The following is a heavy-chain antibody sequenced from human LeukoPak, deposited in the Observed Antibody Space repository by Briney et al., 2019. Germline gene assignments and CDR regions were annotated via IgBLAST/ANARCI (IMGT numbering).Heavy chain of an antibody. V-gene: IGHV3-23*01. CDR2: ITGSGDTT. D-gene: IGHD3-9*01. J-gene: IGHJ5*01. CDR1: GVILRNYA. CDR3: AKWGDYDILTGYYVSDF. Sequence: GGSLRLSCAASGVILRNYAMSWVRQAPGKGLEWVTAITGSGDTTYYADSVKGRFTISRDNSKNTLYVEMNTLRAEDTAVYYCAKWGDYDILTGYYVSDFWGHGTLVTVSS.